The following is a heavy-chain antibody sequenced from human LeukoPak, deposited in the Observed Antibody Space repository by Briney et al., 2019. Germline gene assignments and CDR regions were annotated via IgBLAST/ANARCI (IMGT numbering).Heavy chain of an antibody. J-gene: IGHJ4*02. V-gene: IGHV1-69*06. D-gene: IGHD5-12*01. Sequence: SVKVSCKASGYTFTNYYIHWVRQAPGQGLEWMGGIIPIFGTANYAQKFQGRVTITADKSTSTAYMELSSLRSEDTAVYYCASSKSGYETDYWGQGTLVTVSS. CDR3: ASSKSGYETDY. CDR1: GYTFTNYY. CDR2: IIPIFGTA.